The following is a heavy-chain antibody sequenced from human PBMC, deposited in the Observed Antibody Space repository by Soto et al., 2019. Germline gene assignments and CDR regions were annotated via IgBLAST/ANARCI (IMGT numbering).Heavy chain of an antibody. CDR2: IRSKAYGGTT. CDR3: TRVPGQVIADAYYYYGMDV. Sequence: GGSLRLSCTASGFTFGDYAMSWFRQAPGKGLEWVGFIRSKAYGGTTEYAASVKGRFTISRDDSKSIAYLQMNSLKTEDTAVYYCTRVPGQVIADAYYYYGMDVWGQGTTVTVSS. CDR1: GFTFGDYA. D-gene: IGHD3-16*02. J-gene: IGHJ6*02. V-gene: IGHV3-49*03.